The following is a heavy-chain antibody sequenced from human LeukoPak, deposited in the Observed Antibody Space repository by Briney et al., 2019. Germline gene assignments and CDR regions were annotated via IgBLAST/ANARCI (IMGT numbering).Heavy chain of an antibody. V-gene: IGHV1-18*01. Sequence: ASVKVSCKASSYTFTSYGIGWVRQAPGQGLEWIGWSSAYNGNTNYAQKLQGRVTMTTDTSTSTAYMELRSLRSDDTAVYYCARLFFSSSWYSWNWYFDLWGRGTLVTVSS. CDR1: SYTFTSYG. CDR3: ARLFFSSSWYSWNWYFDL. D-gene: IGHD6-13*01. CDR2: SSAYNGNT. J-gene: IGHJ2*01.